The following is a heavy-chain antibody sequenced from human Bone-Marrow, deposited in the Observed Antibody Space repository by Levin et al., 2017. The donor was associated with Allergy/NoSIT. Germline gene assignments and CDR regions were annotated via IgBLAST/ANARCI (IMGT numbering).Heavy chain of an antibody. J-gene: IGHJ4*02. CDR3: ARVGSRRGRYDVGAY. V-gene: IGHV3-72*01. D-gene: IGHD2-15*01. CDR1: GFTFSDHY. CDR2: SRSKANSYTT. Sequence: QAGGSLRLSCAASGFTFSDHYMDWVRQGPGKGLEWVGRSRSKANSYTTEYAASVKGRFTISRDDSENSLYLHMNSLQTDDTAVYYCARVGSRRGRYDVGAYWGQGTLVTVSS.